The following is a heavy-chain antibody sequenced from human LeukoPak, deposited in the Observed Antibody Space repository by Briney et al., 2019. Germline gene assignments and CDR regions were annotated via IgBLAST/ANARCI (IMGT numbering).Heavy chain of an antibody. CDR2: INPNSGGT. V-gene: IGHV1-2*02. CDR3: ARVVHGWNPFGVPWGY. J-gene: IGHJ4*02. CDR1: GYTFTGYY. Sequence: ASVKVSCKASGYTFTGYYMHWVRQAPGQGLEWMGWINPNSGGTNYAQKFQGRVTMTRDTSISTAYMELSRLRSDDTAVYYCARVVHGWNPFGVPWGYWGQRTLVTVSS. D-gene: IGHD3-3*01.